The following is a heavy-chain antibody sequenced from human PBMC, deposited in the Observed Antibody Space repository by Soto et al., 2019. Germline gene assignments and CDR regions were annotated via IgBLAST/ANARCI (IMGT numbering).Heavy chain of an antibody. Sequence: SQTLSLTCVISGDSVSTNSATWDWIRHSPSRGLEWLGRTYYRSKWFNDYAVSVKGRISINPDTSNNQLSLQLNSVTPDDTAVYYCARLIGNSWLDSWGQGTLVTVSS. CDR3: ARLIGNSWLDS. D-gene: IGHD2-8*01. CDR2: TYYRSKWFN. J-gene: IGHJ5*01. CDR1: GDSVSTNSAT. V-gene: IGHV6-1*01.